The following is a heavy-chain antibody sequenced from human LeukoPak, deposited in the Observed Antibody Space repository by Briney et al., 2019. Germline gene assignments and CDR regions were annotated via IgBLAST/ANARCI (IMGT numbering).Heavy chain of an antibody. D-gene: IGHD6-6*01. CDR1: GGTFSSYA. J-gene: IGHJ4*02. V-gene: IGHV1-69*05. Sequence: SVKVSSKASGGTFSSYAISWVRQAPGQGLERMGRIIPIFGTANYAQKFQGRVTITTDESTSTAYMELSSLRSEDTAVYYCARDQGIAARPGLDYWGQGTLVTVSS. CDR2: IIPIFGTA. CDR3: ARDQGIAARPGLDY.